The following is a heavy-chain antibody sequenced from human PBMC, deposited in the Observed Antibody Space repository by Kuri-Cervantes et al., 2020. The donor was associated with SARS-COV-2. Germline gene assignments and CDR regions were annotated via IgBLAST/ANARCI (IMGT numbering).Heavy chain of an antibody. Sequence: GGSLRLSCAASGFTFSGHWIHWVRQAPGKGLVWVSRINSDGSNTTYADSVRGRFTISRDNAKNTLYLQMNSLRAEDTTVYYCAKGQMATTTAGVFDYWGQGTLVTVSS. V-gene: IGHV3-74*01. CDR1: GFTFSGHW. J-gene: IGHJ4*02. CDR2: INSDGSNT. CDR3: AKGQMATTTAGVFDY. D-gene: IGHD5-24*01.